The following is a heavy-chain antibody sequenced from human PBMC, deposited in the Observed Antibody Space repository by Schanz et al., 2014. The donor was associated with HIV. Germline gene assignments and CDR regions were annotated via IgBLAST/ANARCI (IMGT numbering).Heavy chain of an antibody. D-gene: IGHD3-10*01. CDR1: GFTFSTYG. Sequence: QVPLVESGGGVVQPGRSLRLSCAASGFTFSTYGLHWVRQAPGKGLEWVAVIWYDGSNKYYAESVKGRFTISRDNSKNTLYLQMNSLRAEDTAVYYCARGSGPYYYYYGMDVWGQGTTVTVSS. CDR3: ARGSGPYYYYYGMDV. CDR2: IWYDGSNK. V-gene: IGHV3-33*01. J-gene: IGHJ6*02.